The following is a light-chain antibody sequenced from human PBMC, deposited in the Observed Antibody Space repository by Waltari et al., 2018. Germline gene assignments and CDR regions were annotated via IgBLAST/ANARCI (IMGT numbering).Light chain of an antibody. CDR2: RTT. V-gene: IGLV1-47*01. Sequence: QSVLTQPPSVSGTPGQKITISCSGSDSNIGSNYVYWYHQMPGTAPKLLLYRTTPRPSGVPDRFSGSQSGTSASLSINWLRAEDEGVYYCVARDDSLRGPRVFGGGTKLTVL. J-gene: IGLJ3*02. CDR1: DSNIGSNY. CDR3: VARDDSLRGPRV.